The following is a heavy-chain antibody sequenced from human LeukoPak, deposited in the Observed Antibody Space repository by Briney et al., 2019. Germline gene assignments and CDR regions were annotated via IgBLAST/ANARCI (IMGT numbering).Heavy chain of an antibody. CDR3: ARERTSPYYYDSTGYQWGVWFDP. J-gene: IGHJ5*02. V-gene: IGHV4-39*07. Sequence: PSETLSLTCTVSGGSISSSRYYWGWIRQPPGKGLEWIGSIYYSGSTYYNRSLKSPVTRSVDTSKNQFSLKLSSVTAADTAVHYCARERTSPYYYDSTGYQWGVWFDPWGQGTLVTVSS. CDR1: GGSISSSRYY. CDR2: IYYSGST. D-gene: IGHD3-22*01.